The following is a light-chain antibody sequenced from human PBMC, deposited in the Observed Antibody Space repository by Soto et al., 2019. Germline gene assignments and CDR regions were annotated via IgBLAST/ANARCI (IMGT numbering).Light chain of an antibody. Sequence: AIRMTQSPSSLSASTGDRVTITCRASQGISSYLAWYQQKPGKAPKLLIYAASTLQSGVPSRFSGSGSGTGFTLTISCLQSEDFATYYCQQYYSYSMYTFGQGTKLEIK. CDR2: AAS. CDR3: QQYYSYSMYT. J-gene: IGKJ2*01. CDR1: QGISSY. V-gene: IGKV1-8*01.